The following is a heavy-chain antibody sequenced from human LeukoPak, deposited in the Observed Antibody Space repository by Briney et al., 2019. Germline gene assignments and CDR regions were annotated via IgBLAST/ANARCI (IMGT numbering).Heavy chain of an antibody. D-gene: IGHD3-3*02. J-gene: IGHJ5*02. V-gene: IGHV4-59*02. CDR1: GASVSAYY. CDR3: VQVRLAGLFDP. CDR2: IHYSGST. Sequence: PSETLSLTCTVSGASVSAYYWTWIRQPPGERLEWLGYIHYSGSTNYNPSLNSRVTMSLDASKNQFPLKLSSVSAADTAVYYCVQVRLAGLFDPWGQGTLVTVSS.